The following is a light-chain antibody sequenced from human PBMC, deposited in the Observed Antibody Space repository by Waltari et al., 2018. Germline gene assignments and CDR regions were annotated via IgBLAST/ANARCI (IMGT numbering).Light chain of an antibody. CDR3: QQSYTSPPT. Sequence: DDQMTQSPSTLSASVRDRVTIACRASENINTWLAWYQHKPGKAPQPLLSDAASLKSGVPSRFSGSGSGTDFTLTTTSMQPDDFANYYCQQSYTSPPTFGQGTNVEIK. CDR1: ENINTW. CDR2: DAA. J-gene: IGKJ1*01. V-gene: IGKV1-5*01.